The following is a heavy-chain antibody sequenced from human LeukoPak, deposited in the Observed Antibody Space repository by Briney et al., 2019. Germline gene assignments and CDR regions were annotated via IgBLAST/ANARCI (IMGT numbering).Heavy chain of an antibody. D-gene: IGHD3-22*01. V-gene: IGHV3-66*01. CDR3: ARGLFLSGYLDAFDI. J-gene: IGHJ3*02. Sequence: GGSLRLSCAASALIVSNNYMSWVRQAPGRGLEWVSVLYRDGTTYYTDSVKGRFTISRDNSKNTLYLQMNSLRVEDTAVYYCARGLFLSGYLDAFDIWGQGTVVTVSS. CDR1: ALIVSNNY. CDR2: LYRDGTT.